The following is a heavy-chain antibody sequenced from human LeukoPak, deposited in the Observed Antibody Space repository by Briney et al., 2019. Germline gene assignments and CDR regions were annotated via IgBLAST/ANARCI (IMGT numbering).Heavy chain of an antibody. CDR3: ARAILATIPYYFDY. CDR2: IYYSGST. J-gene: IGHJ4*02. V-gene: IGHV4-30-4*08. Sequence: PSETLSLTCTVSGGSISSGDYYWSWIRQPPGKGLEWIGYIYYSGSTYYNPSLKSRVTISVDTSKNQFSLKLRSVTAADTAVYYCARAILATIPYYFDYWGQGTLVTVSS. CDR1: GGSISSGDYY. D-gene: IGHD5-24*01.